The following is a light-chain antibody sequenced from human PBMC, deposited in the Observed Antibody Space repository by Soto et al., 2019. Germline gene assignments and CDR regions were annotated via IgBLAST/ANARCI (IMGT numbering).Light chain of an antibody. CDR1: SSDVGAYNY. CDR3: SSYSTSFFYV. J-gene: IGLJ1*01. CDR2: GVT. Sequence: QSALTQAACVSGSPGQSITISCTGTSSDVGAYNYVSWYQQHPGEAPKLIIYGVTNRPSGVSYRFSGSKSDYTASLTISGLQAEDEADYYCSSYSTSFFYVFGTGTKVTVL. V-gene: IGLV2-14*01.